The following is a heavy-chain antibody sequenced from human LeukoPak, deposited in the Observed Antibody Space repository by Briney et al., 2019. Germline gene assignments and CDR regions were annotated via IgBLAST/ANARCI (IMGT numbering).Heavy chain of an antibody. Sequence: ASVKVSCKASGYTFTSYGISWVRQAPGQGLEWKGWISAYNGNTNYAQKLQGRVTMTTDTSTSTAYMELRSLRSDDTAVYYCARNGRVRRVVKDLFEYWGQGTLVAVSS. CDR1: GYTFTSYG. CDR3: ARNGRVRRVVKDLFEY. CDR2: ISAYNGNT. V-gene: IGHV1-18*01. J-gene: IGHJ4*02. D-gene: IGHD3-10*01.